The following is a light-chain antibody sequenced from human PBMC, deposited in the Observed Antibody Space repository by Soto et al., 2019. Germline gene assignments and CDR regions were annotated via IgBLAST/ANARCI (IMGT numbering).Light chain of an antibody. CDR1: STNIGGNY. J-gene: IGLJ3*02. V-gene: IGLV1-44*01. CDR3: AAWDDNLNVVV. Sequence: QSVVTQTPSASGTPGQRVTFSCSGGSTNIGGNYVSWFQQLPGMAPKLLIYETYTRPSGVPDRFSGSKSGTSASLAISGLQSEDEADYYCAAWDDNLNVVVFGGGTKLTVL. CDR2: ETY.